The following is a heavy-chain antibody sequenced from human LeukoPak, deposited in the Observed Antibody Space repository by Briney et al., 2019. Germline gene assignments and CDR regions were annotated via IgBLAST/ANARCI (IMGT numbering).Heavy chain of an antibody. CDR3: ARDIVLPDY. Sequence: GGSLRLSCAASGFTFSSFGMHWVRQAPGKGLEWVAVISYDGSNKYYADSVKGRFTISRDNAKNSLYLQMNSLRAGDTAVYYCARDIVLPDYWGQGTLVTVSS. J-gene: IGHJ4*02. V-gene: IGHV3-30*03. D-gene: IGHD2-8*02. CDR1: GFTFSSFG. CDR2: ISYDGSNK.